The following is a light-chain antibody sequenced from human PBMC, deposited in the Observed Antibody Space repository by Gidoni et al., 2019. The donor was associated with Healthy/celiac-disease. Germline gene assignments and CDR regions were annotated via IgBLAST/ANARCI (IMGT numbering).Light chain of an antibody. CDR3: CSYAGSSTLV. CDR2: EGS. V-gene: IGLV2-23*01. J-gene: IGLJ3*02. Sequence: SALTPPASVSGSTGQSITISCTGTSSDVGSYNLVSWYQQHPGKAPKLMIYEGSKRPSGVSNRFSGSKSGNTASLTISGLQAEDEADYYCCSYAGSSTLVFGGGTKLTVL. CDR1: SSDVGSYNL.